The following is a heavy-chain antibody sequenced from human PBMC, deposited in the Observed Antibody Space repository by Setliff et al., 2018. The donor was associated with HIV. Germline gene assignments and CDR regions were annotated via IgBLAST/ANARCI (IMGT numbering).Heavy chain of an antibody. J-gene: IGHJ6*03. CDR3: ARGRNYDSSGYGDYYYYMDV. CDR1: GGTFXSYP. V-gene: IGHV1-69*13. CDR2: ILPIFGPT. Sequence: GASXKVXXXASGGTFXSYPISWVRQAPGQGLEWMGGILPIFGPTHYAQKFQGRVTVTADESTSTAYMQLSSLRSDDTAVYYCARGRNYDSSGYGDYYYYMDVWGKGTTVTVSS. D-gene: IGHD3-22*01.